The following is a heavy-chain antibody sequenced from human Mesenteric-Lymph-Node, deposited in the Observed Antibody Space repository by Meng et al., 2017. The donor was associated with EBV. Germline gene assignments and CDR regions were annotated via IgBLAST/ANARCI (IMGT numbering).Heavy chain of an antibody. CDR2: ISQSGDT. CDR1: GGSFSGYH. J-gene: IGHJ4*02. Sequence: QVQLHQWGAGLLGPSETLSLTCAASGGSFSGYHWSWIRQPPGKGLEYIGEISQSGDTNYNPSLKSRVTISVDTSRNQFSLKMRSVTAADTAVYYCARGTIFGIVVTYFDYWSQGNLVTVSS. CDR3: ARGTIFGIVVTYFDY. D-gene: IGHD3-3*01. V-gene: IGHV4-34*01.